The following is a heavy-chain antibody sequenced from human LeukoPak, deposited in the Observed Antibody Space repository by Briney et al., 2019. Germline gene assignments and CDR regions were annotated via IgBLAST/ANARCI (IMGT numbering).Heavy chain of an antibody. Sequence: GGSLRLSCAASGFTFSSYSMNWVRQAPGKGLEWVSSISSSSSYIYYADSVKGRFTISRDNAKNSLYLQMNSLRAEDTAVYYCARDLNVLRFLEWHAFDIWGQGTMVTVSS. V-gene: IGHV3-21*01. CDR1: GFTFSSYS. CDR3: ARDLNVLRFLEWHAFDI. J-gene: IGHJ3*02. CDR2: ISSSSSYI. D-gene: IGHD3-3*01.